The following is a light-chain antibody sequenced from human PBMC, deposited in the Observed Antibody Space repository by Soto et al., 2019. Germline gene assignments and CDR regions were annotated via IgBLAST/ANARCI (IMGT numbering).Light chain of an antibody. Sequence: IIMTQSPATLSVSPGERVTFSCRASQSISTNLAWYQQKPGQAPRLLIYGASTRDTHIPDRFSGTGSETEFTLSVSSLQSEDFAIYYCQQYYDWPLVTFGGGTKV. CDR1: QSISTN. CDR3: QQYYDWPLVT. V-gene: IGKV3-15*01. CDR2: GAS. J-gene: IGKJ4*01.